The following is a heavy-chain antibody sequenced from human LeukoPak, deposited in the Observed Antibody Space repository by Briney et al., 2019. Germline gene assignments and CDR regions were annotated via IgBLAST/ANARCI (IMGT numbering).Heavy chain of an antibody. J-gene: IGHJ3*02. CDR3: ARAFYCSGGSCNDAFDI. CDR2: IYYSGST. CDR1: GGSISSSSYY. Sequence: SETLSLTCTVSGGSISSSSYYWSWIRQPPGKGLEWIGYIYYSGSTNYNPSLKSRVTISVDTSKNQFSLKLSSVTAADTAVYYCARAFYCSGGSCNDAFDIWGQGTMVTVSS. V-gene: IGHV4-61*01. D-gene: IGHD2-15*01.